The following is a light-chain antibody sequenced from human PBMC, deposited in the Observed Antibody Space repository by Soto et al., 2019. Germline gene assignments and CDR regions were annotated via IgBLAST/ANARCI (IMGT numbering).Light chain of an antibody. Sequence: QPVLTQSPSASASLGASVKLTCTLNSGHTNYTIAWHQQQPEKGPRYLMKVNSDGSHKKGDGIPDRFSGSSSGAERYLTISSLQSEDEADYYCQAWGTGMVFGGGTKLTVL. CDR1: SGHTNYT. CDR2: VNSDGSH. CDR3: QAWGTGMV. V-gene: IGLV4-69*01. J-gene: IGLJ2*01.